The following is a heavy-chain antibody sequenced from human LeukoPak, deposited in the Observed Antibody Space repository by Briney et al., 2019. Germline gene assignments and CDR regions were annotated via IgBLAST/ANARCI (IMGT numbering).Heavy chain of an antibody. CDR1: GFTFSSHW. J-gene: IGHJ4*02. V-gene: IGHV3-74*01. D-gene: IGHD3-22*01. Sequence: PGGSLRLSCVASGFTFSSHWMNWVRQAPGKGLVWVSRINSDGSSTTYADSVKGRFTISRDNAQNTLYLQTNSLRAEDTAVYFCARGGSGYFRDGGQGTQVTVSS. CDR3: ARGGSGYFRD. CDR2: INSDGSST.